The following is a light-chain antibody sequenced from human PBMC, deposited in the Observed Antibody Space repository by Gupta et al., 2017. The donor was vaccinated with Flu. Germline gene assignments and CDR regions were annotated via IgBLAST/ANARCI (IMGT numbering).Light chain of an antibody. Sequence: QTALTQPPSVSGSPGQSVTISCNPTNSDIDTYNRVSWYQQPPGTAPKLIIYDVSNRPSGVPDRFFGTRTGNTASLTISALQAEDEAIYFCSLYTRTSTVAFGGGTRLTVL. J-gene: IGLJ3*02. CDR3: SLYTRTSTVA. V-gene: IGLV2-18*01. CDR2: DVS. CDR1: NSDIDTYNR.